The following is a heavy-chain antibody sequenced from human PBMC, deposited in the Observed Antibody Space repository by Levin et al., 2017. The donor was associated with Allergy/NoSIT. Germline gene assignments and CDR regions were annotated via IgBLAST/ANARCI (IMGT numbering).Heavy chain of an antibody. J-gene: IGHJ3*02. CDR1: GGSFSDYY. D-gene: IGHD2-15*01. V-gene: IGHV4-34*01. CDR2: INHSGST. CDR3: ARGYIVVVVSAPDAFDS. Sequence: GSLRLSCAVYGGSFSDYYWNWIRQPPGKGLEWIAEINHSGSTNYNPSLKSRVTISVDTSKNQFSLKLSSVTAADTAVYYCARGYIVVVVSAPDAFDSWGQGTLVTVS.